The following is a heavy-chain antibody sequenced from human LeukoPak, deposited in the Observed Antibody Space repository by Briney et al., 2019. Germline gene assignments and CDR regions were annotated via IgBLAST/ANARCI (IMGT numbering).Heavy chain of an antibody. CDR3: VREQFYAFDV. CDR1: GFTFTSYT. V-gene: IGHV3-48*02. Sequence: YPGGSLRLSCAASGFTFTSYTMNWVRQAPGKGLEWISYIRTSGGVVSYTDSVRGRFTISTDSAKNSLYLQMNSLRDDDTAVYYCVREQFYAFDVWGQGTMVTVSS. J-gene: IGHJ3*01. D-gene: IGHD4-11*01. CDR2: IRTSGGVV.